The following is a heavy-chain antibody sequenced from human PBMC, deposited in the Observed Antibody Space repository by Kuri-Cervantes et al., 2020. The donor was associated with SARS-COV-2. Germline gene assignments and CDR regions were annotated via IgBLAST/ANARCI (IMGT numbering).Heavy chain of an antibody. D-gene: IGHD2-2*01. Sequence: GESRKISCAASGFTFSSYAMSWVRQAPGKGLEWVSAISGSGGSTYYADSVKGRFTISRDNSKNTLYLQMNSLRAEDTAVYYCAKDLVVVPAANVFELQGMDVWGKGTTVTVSS. CDR3: AKDLVVVPAANVFELQGMDV. CDR2: ISGSGGST. CDR1: GFTFSSYA. V-gene: IGHV3-23*01. J-gene: IGHJ6*04.